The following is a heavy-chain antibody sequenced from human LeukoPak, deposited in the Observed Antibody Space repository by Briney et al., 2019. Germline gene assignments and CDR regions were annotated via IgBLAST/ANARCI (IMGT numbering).Heavy chain of an antibody. Sequence: GGSLRLPCAASGFTFSSYSMNWVRQAPGKGLEWVSSISSSSSYIYYADSVKGRFTISRDNAKNSLYLQMNSLRAEDTAVYYCARHDIVVMHGMDVWGQGTTVTVSS. D-gene: IGHD2-15*01. CDR1: GFTFSSYS. CDR3: ARHDIVVMHGMDV. J-gene: IGHJ6*02. V-gene: IGHV3-21*01. CDR2: ISSSSSYI.